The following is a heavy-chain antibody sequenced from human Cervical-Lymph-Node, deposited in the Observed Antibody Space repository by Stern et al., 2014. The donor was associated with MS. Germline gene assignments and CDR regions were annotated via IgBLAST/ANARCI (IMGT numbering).Heavy chain of an antibody. J-gene: IGHJ5*02. CDR2: TFPVFATP. D-gene: IGHD6-13*01. V-gene: IGHV1-69*01. CDR1: GGTFSKFP. Sequence: VQLVLSGAEVTKPGSSVKVSCKASGGTFSKFPSSWVRQAPGQGLEWLGGTFPVFATPTYAQEFRRRVTITADVSTSTVYMELSSLRSDDTAVYYCALSSETSDRWYSLGYDLWGQGTLVTVSS. CDR3: ALSSETSDRWYSLGYDL.